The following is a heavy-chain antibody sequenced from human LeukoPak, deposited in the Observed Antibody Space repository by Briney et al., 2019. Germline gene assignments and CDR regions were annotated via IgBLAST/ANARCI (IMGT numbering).Heavy chain of an antibody. CDR3: ARGNSGEVADISDAFDI. CDR2: MKTDNDNR. D-gene: IGHD3-16*01. V-gene: IGHV1-18*01. Sequence: GASVKVSCKASGYSFTDYGLGWVRQAPGQGLEWMGWMKTDNDNRNYAQKFQGRVSMTTDASTSTAYMELKNLKSDDTAVYYCARGNSGEVADISDAFDIWGQGTKVTVSS. CDR1: GYSFTDYG. J-gene: IGHJ3*02.